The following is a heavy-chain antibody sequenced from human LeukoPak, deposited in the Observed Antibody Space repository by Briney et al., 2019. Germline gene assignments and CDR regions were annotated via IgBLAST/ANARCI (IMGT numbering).Heavy chain of an antibody. V-gene: IGHV3-33*06. CDR2: IWYDGSNK. Sequence: PGGSLRLSCAASGFTFSSYGMPWVRQAPGKGLEWVAVIWYDGSNKYYADSVKGRFTISRDNSKNTLYLQMNSLRAEDTAVYYCAKEGYSSSWFFDYWGQGTLVTVSS. D-gene: IGHD6-13*01. CDR1: GFTFSSYG. J-gene: IGHJ4*02. CDR3: AKEGYSSSWFFDY.